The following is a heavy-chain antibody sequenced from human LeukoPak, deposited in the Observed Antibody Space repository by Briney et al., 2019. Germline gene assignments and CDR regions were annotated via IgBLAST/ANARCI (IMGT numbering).Heavy chain of an antibody. V-gene: IGHV3-23*01. CDR2: ISGSGGST. CDR1: GFTFSSYA. CDR3: AKDSTHQKTSPLVVAASVA. Sequence: PGGSLRLSCAASGFTFSSYAMSWVRQAPGKGLEWVSAISGSGGSTYYADSVKGRFTISRDNSKNTLYLQMNSLRAEDTAVYYCAKDSTHQKTSPLVVAASVAWGQGTLVTVSS. D-gene: IGHD2-15*01. J-gene: IGHJ4*02.